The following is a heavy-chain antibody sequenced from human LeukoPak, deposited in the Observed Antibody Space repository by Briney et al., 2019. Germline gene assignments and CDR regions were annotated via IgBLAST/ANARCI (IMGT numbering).Heavy chain of an antibody. CDR2: ISYDGSNK. CDR1: GFTFSSYA. CDR3: ARDRGMATPYDY. V-gene: IGHV3-30-3*01. Sequence: PGRSLRLSCAASGFTFSSYAMHWVRQAPGKGLEWVAVISYDGSNKYYADSVKGRFTISRDNSKNTLYLQMNSLRAEDTAVYYCARDRGMATPYDYWGQGTLVTVSS. J-gene: IGHJ4*02. D-gene: IGHD5-24*01.